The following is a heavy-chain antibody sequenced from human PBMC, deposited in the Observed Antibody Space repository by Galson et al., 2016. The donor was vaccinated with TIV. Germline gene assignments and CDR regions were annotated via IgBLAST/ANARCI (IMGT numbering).Heavy chain of an antibody. Sequence: QSGAEVKKSGESLKISCKGSGYRFSTSWIGWVRQMPGKGLEWMGIIFPGDSETRYSPSFQGQVTISADKSISTAYVQWSSLKASDTAMYYCASLGDSGGHYLAGAFDIWGQGTTVTVSS. CDR1: GYRFSTSW. CDR2: IFPGDSET. J-gene: IGHJ3*02. V-gene: IGHV5-51*03. CDR3: ASLGDSGGHYLAGAFDI. D-gene: IGHD3-22*01.